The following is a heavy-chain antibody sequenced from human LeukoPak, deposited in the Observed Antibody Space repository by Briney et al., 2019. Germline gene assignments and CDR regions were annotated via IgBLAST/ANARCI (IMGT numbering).Heavy chain of an antibody. CDR3: AKDIDSSGDYYFDY. CDR1: GFTFDDYA. Sequence: GGSLRLSCAASGFTFDDYAMHWVRQAPGKGLEWVSLISGDGGSTYYADSVKGRFTISRDNSKNSLYLQMDSLRTEDTALYYCAKDIDSSGDYYFDYWGQGTLVTVSS. D-gene: IGHD3-22*01. V-gene: IGHV3-43*02. J-gene: IGHJ4*02. CDR2: ISGDGGST.